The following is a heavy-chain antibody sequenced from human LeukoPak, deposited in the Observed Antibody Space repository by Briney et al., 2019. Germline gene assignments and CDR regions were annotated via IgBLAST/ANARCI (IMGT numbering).Heavy chain of an antibody. CDR3: ANVDYYMDV. J-gene: IGHJ6*03. CDR2: IRYDGSNK. Sequence: PGGSLRLSCAASGFTFSSYGMHWVRQAPGKGLEGVAFIRYDGSNKYYADSVKGRFTISRDNSKNTLYLQMNSLRAEDTAVYYCANVDYYMDVWGKGTTVSISS. V-gene: IGHV3-30*02. CDR1: GFTFSSYG.